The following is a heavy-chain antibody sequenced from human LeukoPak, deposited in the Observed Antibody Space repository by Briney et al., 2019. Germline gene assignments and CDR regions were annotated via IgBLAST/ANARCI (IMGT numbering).Heavy chain of an antibody. V-gene: IGHV4-39*07. CDR3: ARGRGGGYSGYAKPYYYYYGMDV. CDR1: GGSISSSSYY. CDR2: IYYSGST. J-gene: IGHJ6*02. Sequence: SETRSLTCTVSGGSISSSSYYWGWIRQPPGKGLEWIGSIYYSGSTYYNPSLKSRVTISVDTSKNQFSLKLSSVTAADTAVYYCARGRGGGYSGYAKPYYYYYGMDVWGQGTTVTVSS. D-gene: IGHD5-12*01.